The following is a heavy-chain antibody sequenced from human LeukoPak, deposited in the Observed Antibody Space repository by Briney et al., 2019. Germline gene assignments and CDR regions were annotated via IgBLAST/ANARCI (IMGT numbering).Heavy chain of an antibody. CDR1: GGSISSSGYY. Sequence: SETLSLTCTVSGGSISSSGYYWGWIRQPPGKGLEWIGSIYYTGSTYYNPSLKSRVTISVDTSKNQFSLRLSSVTAADTAVYYCARGPGGYDDWGQGTLVTVSS. D-gene: IGHD5-12*01. CDR2: IYYTGST. V-gene: IGHV4-39*01. J-gene: IGHJ4*02. CDR3: ARGPGGYDD.